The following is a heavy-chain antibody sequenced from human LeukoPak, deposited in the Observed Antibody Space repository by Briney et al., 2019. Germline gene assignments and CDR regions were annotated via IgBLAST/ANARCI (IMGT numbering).Heavy chain of an antibody. CDR2: ISGGGDDT. V-gene: IGHV3-23*01. Sequence: HLGGSLRLSCAASGFTVSSNYMSWVRQAPGKGLEWVSAISGGGDDTSYADSARGRFTVSRDNSKNTLYLQMNSLRAEDTAVYYCAKDSRESSGHFPYYYYYHYGLDVWGQGTTVTVSS. CDR1: GFTVSSNY. J-gene: IGHJ6*02. D-gene: IGHD3-22*01. CDR3: AKDSRESSGHFPYYYYYHYGLDV.